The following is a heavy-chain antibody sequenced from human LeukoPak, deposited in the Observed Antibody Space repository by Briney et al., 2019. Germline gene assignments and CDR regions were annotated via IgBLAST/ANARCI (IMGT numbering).Heavy chain of an antibody. Sequence: PGGSLRLPCATSGFTFSTFWMHWVRQAPGKGLVWVSRINHDGSSTNYADSVKGRFTISRDNSKNTLYLQMNSLRAEDTAVYYCARGLSYYYDSSGYYPAFDIWGQGTMVTVSS. J-gene: IGHJ3*02. CDR1: GFTFSTFW. CDR3: ARGLSYYYDSSGYYPAFDI. V-gene: IGHV3-74*01. CDR2: INHDGSST. D-gene: IGHD3-22*01.